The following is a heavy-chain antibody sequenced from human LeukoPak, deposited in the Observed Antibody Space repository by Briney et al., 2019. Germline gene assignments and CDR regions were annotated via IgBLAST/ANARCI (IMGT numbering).Heavy chain of an antibody. CDR1: GFTFSSYS. V-gene: IGHV3-21*01. CDR2: ISSSSSYI. J-gene: IGHJ4*02. D-gene: IGHD2-2*01. Sequence: KAGGSLRLSCAASGFTFSSYSMNWVRQAPGKGLEWVSSISSSSSYIYYADSVKGRFTISRDNAKNSLYLQMNSLRAEDTAVYYCARAYCSSTSCYDDWGQGTLVTVSS. CDR3: ARAYCSSTSCYDD.